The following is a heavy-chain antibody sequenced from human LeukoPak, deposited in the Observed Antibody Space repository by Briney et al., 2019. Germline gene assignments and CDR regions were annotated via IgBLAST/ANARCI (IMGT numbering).Heavy chain of an antibody. J-gene: IGHJ3*02. Sequence: PGGSLRLSCAASGFTFSNYAMNWVRQAPGKGLEWVSYISSSGSTIYYADSVKGRFTISRDNAKNSLYLQMNSLRAEDTAVYYCARVSGSRNFYFGAFDMWGQGTVVTVSS. CDR2: ISSSGSTI. V-gene: IGHV3-48*04. CDR3: ARVSGSRNFYFGAFDM. D-gene: IGHD3-10*01. CDR1: GFTFSNYA.